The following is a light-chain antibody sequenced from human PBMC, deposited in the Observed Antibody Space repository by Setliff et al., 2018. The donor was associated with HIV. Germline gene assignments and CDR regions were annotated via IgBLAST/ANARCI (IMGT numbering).Light chain of an antibody. CDR1: NSDVGGYNF. J-gene: IGLJ1*01. V-gene: IGLV2-14*01. Sequence: QSVLTQPASVSGSPGQSITISCTGTNSDVGGYNFVSWYQQHPGKAPKVMLYEVNNRPSGVSNRFSGSKSGNTASLTISGLQAEDEADYCCTSYASSSTFVFGSGTKVTVL. CDR3: TSYASSSTFV. CDR2: EVN.